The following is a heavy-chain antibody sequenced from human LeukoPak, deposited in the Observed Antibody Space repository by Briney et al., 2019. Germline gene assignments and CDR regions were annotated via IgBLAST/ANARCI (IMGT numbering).Heavy chain of an antibody. D-gene: IGHD2-15*01. Sequence: SETLSLICNVSGDSVSSGYWSWIRQSPRKGLEWIGFIQDTGITDYNPSLKSRLLMSLDTSKNQFSLNLRSVTAADTAVYYCAGRGHRYSRDWGQGILVTISS. CDR2: IQDTGIT. J-gene: IGHJ1*01. V-gene: IGHV4-4*09. CDR3: AGRGHRYSRD. CDR1: GDSVSSGY.